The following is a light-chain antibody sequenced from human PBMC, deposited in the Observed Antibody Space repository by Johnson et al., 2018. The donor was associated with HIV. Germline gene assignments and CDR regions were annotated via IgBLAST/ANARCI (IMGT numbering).Light chain of an antibody. J-gene: IGLJ1*01. Sequence: QSVLTQPPSVSAAPGQKVTISCSGSSSNIGNNYVSWYQHLPGTAPKLLIYENNKRPSGIPARFSGSKSGTSATLGITGLQTGDEADYYCGTWVGSLRACVFGTGTKVTVL. V-gene: IGLV1-51*02. CDR1: SSNIGNNY. CDR3: GTWVGSLRACV. CDR2: ENN.